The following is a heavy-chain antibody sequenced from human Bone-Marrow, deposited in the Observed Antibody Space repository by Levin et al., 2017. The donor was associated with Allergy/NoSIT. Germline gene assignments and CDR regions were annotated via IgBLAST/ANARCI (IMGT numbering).Heavy chain of an antibody. J-gene: IGHJ6*03. Sequence: PSETLSLTCAVSGGSISSGGYSWSWIRQPPGKGLEWIGYIYHSGSTYYNPSLKSRVTISVDRSKNQFSLKLSSVTAADTAVYYCARASTAYGEHPMDGWGKGTTVTVSS. CDR3: ARASTAYGEHPMDG. CDR1: GGSISSGGYS. CDR2: IYHSGST. D-gene: IGHD4-17*01. V-gene: IGHV4-30-2*01.